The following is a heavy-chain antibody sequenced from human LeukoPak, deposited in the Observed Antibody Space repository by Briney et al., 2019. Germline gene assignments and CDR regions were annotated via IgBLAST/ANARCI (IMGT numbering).Heavy chain of an antibody. CDR2: IYYSGST. J-gene: IGHJ4*02. V-gene: IGHV4-30-4*08. Sequence: SETLSLTCTVSGGSISSGDYYWSWIRQPPGKGLEWIEYIYYSGSTNYNPSLKSRVTISVDTSKNQFSLKLSSVTAADTAVYYCARRGYGDYGDYWGQGTLVTVSS. CDR3: ARRGYGDYGDY. D-gene: IGHD4-17*01. CDR1: GGSISSGDYY.